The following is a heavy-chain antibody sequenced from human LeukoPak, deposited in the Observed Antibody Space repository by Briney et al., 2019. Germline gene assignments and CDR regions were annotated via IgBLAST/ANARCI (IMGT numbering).Heavy chain of an antibody. CDR3: ARGYGDPLFDY. J-gene: IGHJ4*02. CDR2: IRWDGGST. CDR1: GFTFEIYA. V-gene: IGHV3-43D*03. Sequence: GGSLRLSCAASGFTFEIYAMHWVRQAPGKSLEWVSLIRWDGGSTSYADSVKGRFTISRDNSKNSLYLQMNSLRAEDTAVYYCARGYGDPLFDYWGQGTLVTVSS. D-gene: IGHD4-17*01.